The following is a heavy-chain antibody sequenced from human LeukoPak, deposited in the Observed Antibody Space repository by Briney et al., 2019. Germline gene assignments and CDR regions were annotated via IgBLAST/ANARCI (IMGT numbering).Heavy chain of an antibody. CDR1: GYSLTSFW. J-gene: IGHJ5*02. CDR3: ACRDLTSTWSFP. V-gene: IGHV5-51*03. Sequence: KPGESLKISCQGFGYSLTSFWIGWVRQMPGKGMEWMGVIYPGDSRIRYNPPFQGQVTISVDKSISTAYLQWVSLRASDSAMYYGACRDLTSTWSFPWGQGTLVTVSS. CDR2: IYPGDSRI. D-gene: IGHD6-13*01.